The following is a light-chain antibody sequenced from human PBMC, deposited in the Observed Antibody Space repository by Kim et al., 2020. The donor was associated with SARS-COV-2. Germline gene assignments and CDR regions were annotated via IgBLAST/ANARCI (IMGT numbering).Light chain of an antibody. V-gene: IGKV3-20*01. J-gene: IGKJ5*01. CDR1: KSVSASY. CDR3: QQNGSSPIT. CDR2: GAS. Sequence: RGERATPSSRASKSVSASYLAWYQQKPGQAPRLLIYGASSRATGTPDRFSGSGSGTDFTLTISRLEPEDFAVYYCQQNGSSPITFGQGTRLEIK.